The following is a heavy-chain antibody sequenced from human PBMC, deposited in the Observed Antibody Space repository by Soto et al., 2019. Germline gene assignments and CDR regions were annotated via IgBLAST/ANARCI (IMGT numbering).Heavy chain of an antibody. V-gene: IGHV3-23*01. J-gene: IGHJ4*02. Sequence: LRLSCAASGFTFSSSAMSWVRQAPGKGLEWVSAISGSGGSTYYADSVKGRFTISRDNSKNTLYLQMNSLRAEDTAVYYCAKESVYSSGWYFDYWGQGTLVTVSS. CDR1: GFTFSSSA. CDR3: AKESVYSSGWYFDY. D-gene: IGHD6-19*01. CDR2: ISGSGGST.